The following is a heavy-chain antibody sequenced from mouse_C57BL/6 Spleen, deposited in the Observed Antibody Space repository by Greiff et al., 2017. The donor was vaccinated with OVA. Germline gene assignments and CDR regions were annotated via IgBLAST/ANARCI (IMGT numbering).Heavy chain of an antibody. CDR3: ARGDYYYAWFAY. V-gene: IGHV1-72*01. CDR1: GYTFTSYW. J-gene: IGHJ3*01. CDR2: IDPSSGGT. Sequence: VQLQQPGAELVKPGASVKLSCKASGYTFTSYWMHWVKQRPGRGLEWIGRIDPSSGGTKYNEKFKSKATLTVDKPSSTAYMQLSSLTSEDSAVYYCARGDYYYAWFAYWGQGTLVTVSA. D-gene: IGHD2-4*01.